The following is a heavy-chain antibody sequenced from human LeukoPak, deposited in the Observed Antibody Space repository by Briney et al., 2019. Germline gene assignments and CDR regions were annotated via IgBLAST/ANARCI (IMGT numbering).Heavy chain of an antibody. D-gene: IGHD6-13*01. Sequence: SETLSLTCAVSGGSISSCYWSWIRQPPGKGLEWIGYFHYSGSTNYSPSLKSRVTISIDTSKNQFSLKVSSVTAADTAAYYCARGSSWSYYFDYWGQGTLVTVSS. J-gene: IGHJ4*02. CDR3: ARGSSWSYYFDY. V-gene: IGHV4-59*01. CDR1: GGSISSCY. CDR2: FHYSGST.